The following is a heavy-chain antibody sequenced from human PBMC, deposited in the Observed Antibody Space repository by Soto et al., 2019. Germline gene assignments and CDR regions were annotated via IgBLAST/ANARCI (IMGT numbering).Heavy chain of an antibody. CDR2: IFDSGNA. J-gene: IGHJ4*02. CDR1: GGSINSYC. CDR3: ARHRRTTVAKFYFDN. V-gene: IGHV4-59*08. Sequence: QVQLQESGPGLVKPSETLSLTCTVSGGSINSYCWSWIRQPPGKGLEWIVYIFDSGNANYNPSLKSRVTISVDTSKNQFSLKLTSVTAADTAVYYCARHRRTTVAKFYFDNWGQGALVTVSS. D-gene: IGHD4-4*01.